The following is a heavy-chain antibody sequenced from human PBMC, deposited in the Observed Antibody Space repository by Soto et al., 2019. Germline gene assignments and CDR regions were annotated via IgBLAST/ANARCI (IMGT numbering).Heavy chain of an antibody. CDR1: GFTFSNYA. V-gene: IGHV3-64D*06. J-gene: IGHJ4*02. CDR3: VKGNQLLRYYFEF. D-gene: IGHD3-9*01. CDR2: ITSDGDNT. Sequence: GGSLRLSCSVSGFTFSNYAMHWVRQAPGEGLEYVSGITSDGDNTYHADTVKGRFTISRDNSKNTLYLQMSSLRVEDTAIYYCVKGNQLLRYYFEFWGQGTLVTVSS.